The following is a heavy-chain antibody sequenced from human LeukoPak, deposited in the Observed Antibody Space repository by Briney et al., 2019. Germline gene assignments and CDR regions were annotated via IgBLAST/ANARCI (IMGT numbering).Heavy chain of an antibody. CDR2: IIPIFGTA. V-gene: IGHV1-69*01. CDR3: ARGWIVAPIRSAFDI. D-gene: IGHD5-12*01. J-gene: IGHJ3*02. CDR1: GGAFSSYA. Sequence: SVKVSCKASGGAFSSYAISWVRQAPGQGLEWMGGIIPIFGTANYAQKFQGRVTITADESTSTAYRELSSLRSEDTAVYYCARGWIVAPIRSAFDIWGQGTMVTVSS.